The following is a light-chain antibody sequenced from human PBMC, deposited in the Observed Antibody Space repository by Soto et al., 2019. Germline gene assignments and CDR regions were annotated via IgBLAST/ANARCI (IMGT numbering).Light chain of an antibody. V-gene: IGLV1-44*01. CDR2: TTN. CDR1: SSNIGTSS. J-gene: IGLJ1*01. Sequence: QSVLTQPHSASGIPGQRVTISCSGSSSNIGTSSVHWFQQLPGTAPKLLISTTNQRPSGVPERFSGSKSGTSASLAISGLQSEDEADYYCAAWDASLNGHVFGTGTKVTVL. CDR3: AAWDASLNGHV.